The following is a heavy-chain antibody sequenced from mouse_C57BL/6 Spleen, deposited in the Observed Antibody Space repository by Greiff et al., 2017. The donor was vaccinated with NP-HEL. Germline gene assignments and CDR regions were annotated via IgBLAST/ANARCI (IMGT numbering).Heavy chain of an antibody. Sequence: EVKLVESGGGLVQSGRSLRLSCATSGFTFSDFYMEWVRQAPGKGLEWIAASRNKANDYTTEYSASVKGRFIVSRDTSQSILYLQMNALRAEDTAIYYCARDAFYGNYPMGYWGQGTSVTVSS. V-gene: IGHV7-1*01. CDR1: GFTFSDFY. D-gene: IGHD2-1*01. CDR2: SRNKANDYTT. CDR3: ARDAFYGNYPMGY. J-gene: IGHJ4*01.